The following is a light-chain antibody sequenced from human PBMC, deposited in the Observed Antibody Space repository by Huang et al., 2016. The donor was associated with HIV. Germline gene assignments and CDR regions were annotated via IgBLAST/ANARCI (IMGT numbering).Light chain of an antibody. Sequence: DIQMTQSPSSLSASVGDSVTITCRASQGISNSLAWYQQKPGKAPKLLLYASSKLESGVPSRCSGSGSWTDYTLTISSLQPEDFATYYCQQYYGTPLTFGGGTKVEIK. V-gene: IGKV1-NL1*01. CDR1: QGISNS. CDR2: ASS. J-gene: IGKJ4*01. CDR3: QQYYGTPLT.